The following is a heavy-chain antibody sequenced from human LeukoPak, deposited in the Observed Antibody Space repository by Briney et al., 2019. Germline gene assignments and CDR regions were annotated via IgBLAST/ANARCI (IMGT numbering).Heavy chain of an antibody. D-gene: IGHD4-17*01. CDR2: INWNGGST. J-gene: IGHJ4*02. V-gene: IGHV3-20*04. CDR3: AREAYNDYGDYRDY. CDR1: GFTFSSYG. Sequence: GGSLRLSCAASGFTFSSYGMNWVRQAPGKGLEWVSGINWNGGSTGYADSVKGRFTISRDNAKNSLYLQMNSLRAEDTALYYCAREAYNDYGDYRDYWGQGTLVTVSS.